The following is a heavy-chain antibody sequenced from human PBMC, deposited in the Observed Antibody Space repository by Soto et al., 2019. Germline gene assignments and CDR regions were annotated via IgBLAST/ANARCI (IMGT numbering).Heavy chain of an antibody. CDR3: ARGAEAIHGSGRFPSAAFDI. J-gene: IGHJ3*02. CDR1: GYTFTGYY. Sequence: QVQLVQSGAEVKKPGASVKVSCKASGYTFTGYYMHWVRQAPGQGLEWMGWINPNSGGTNYAQKFQGWVTMTRDTCISKANMELGRLRSDATAVYYCARGAEAIHGSGRFPSAAFDIWGQGTMVTVSS. D-gene: IGHD6-19*01. CDR2: INPNSGGT. V-gene: IGHV1-2*04.